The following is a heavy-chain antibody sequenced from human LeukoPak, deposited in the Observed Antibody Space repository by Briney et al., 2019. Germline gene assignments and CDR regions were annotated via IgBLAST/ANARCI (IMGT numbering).Heavy chain of an antibody. CDR2: TYSGARA. CDR3: ARGAYSPNPPYSYSFMDV. CDR1: GFIVSSTY. D-gene: IGHD2-21*01. J-gene: IGHJ6*03. V-gene: IGHV3-53*01. Sequence: GGSLRLSCAASGFIVSSTYMSWARQAPGEGLEWVSLTYSGARATYPDSVKGPFTVSSDNLQNAVYLQLNSLRAEDTAVYYCARGAYSPNPPYSYSFMDVWGKGTTVTVSS.